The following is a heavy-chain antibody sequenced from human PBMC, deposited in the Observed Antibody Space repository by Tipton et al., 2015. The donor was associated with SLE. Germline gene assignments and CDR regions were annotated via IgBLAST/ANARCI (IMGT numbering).Heavy chain of an antibody. Sequence: AGLVKPSETLSLSCSVYSGSFTDYSWSWIRQPPGKGLEWIGGINRRGSTNSNPSLKSRVTIFLDLSKNHFSLTLKSVTAADTAVYFCGRGWEGGNSFDYWGQGTLVTVSS. D-gene: IGHD1-26*01. CDR1: SGSFTDYS. CDR3: GRGWEGGNSFDY. J-gene: IGHJ4*02. CDR2: INRRGST. V-gene: IGHV4-34*01.